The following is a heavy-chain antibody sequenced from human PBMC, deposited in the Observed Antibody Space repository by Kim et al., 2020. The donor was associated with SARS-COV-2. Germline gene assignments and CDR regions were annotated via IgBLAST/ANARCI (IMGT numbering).Heavy chain of an antibody. CDR1: GYTFTSYA. CDR3: ARQYYGSGSSVMSN. CDR2: INAGNGNT. V-gene: IGHV1-3*01. Sequence: ASVKVSCKASGYTFTSYAMHWVRQAPGQRLEWMGWINAGNGNTKYSQKFQDRVTITRDTSASTTYMELSSLRSEDTAVYYCARQYYGSGSSVMSNWGQGTLVTVSS. D-gene: IGHD3-10*01. J-gene: IGHJ4*02.